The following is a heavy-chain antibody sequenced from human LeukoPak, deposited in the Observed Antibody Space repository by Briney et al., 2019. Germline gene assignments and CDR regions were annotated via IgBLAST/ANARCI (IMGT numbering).Heavy chain of an antibody. V-gene: IGHV3-23*01. D-gene: IGHD3-10*01. CDR1: GIMFSSYA. CDR2: ISGSGAFT. CDR3: AKGVNYYGSGDY. Sequence: GGSLRLSCAASGIMFSSYAMSWVRQAPGKGLVWVSGISGSGAFTYYADSVKGRFTISRDNSKNTLYLQMNSLRAEDTAVYYCAKGVNYYGSGDYWGQGTLVTVSS. J-gene: IGHJ4*02.